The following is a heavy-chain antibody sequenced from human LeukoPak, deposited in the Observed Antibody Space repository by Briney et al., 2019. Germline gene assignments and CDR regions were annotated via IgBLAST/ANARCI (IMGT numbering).Heavy chain of an antibody. D-gene: IGHD5/OR15-5a*01. Sequence: GGSLRLSCAASGFTFSSYGMHWVRQAPGKGLEWVAFIRYDGSNKYYADSVKGRFTISRDNSKNTLYLQMNSLRAEDTAVYYWAKQFPLLRFRGCVWSSPPDYWGQGTLVTVSS. CDR2: IRYDGSNK. V-gene: IGHV3-30*02. CDR1: GFTFSSYG. CDR3: AKQFPLLRFRGCVWSSPPDY. J-gene: IGHJ4*02.